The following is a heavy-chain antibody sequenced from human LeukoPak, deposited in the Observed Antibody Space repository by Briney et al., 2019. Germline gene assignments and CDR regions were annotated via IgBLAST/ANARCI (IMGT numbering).Heavy chain of an antibody. V-gene: IGHV3-74*03. CDR3: ARDAGYCTSSRCYKDY. D-gene: IGHD2-2*02. CDR2: INSDGSST. Sequence: GGSLRLSCAASGFTFSSYWMHWVRQAPGKGLVWVSHINSDGSSTTYADSVKGRFTISRDNAKNTLYLQMNSLRVEDTAVYYCARDAGYCTSSRCYKDYWGQGTLVTVPS. CDR1: GFTFSSYW. J-gene: IGHJ4*02.